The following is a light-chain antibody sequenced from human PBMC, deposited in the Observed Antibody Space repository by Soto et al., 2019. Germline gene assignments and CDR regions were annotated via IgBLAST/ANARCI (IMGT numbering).Light chain of an antibody. CDR1: SSDVGGYKY. Sequence: QSVLTQPASVSGSPGQSITISCTGTSSDVGGYKYVSWYQQHPGKAPKLMIYEVSNRPSGVSNRFSGSKSGNTASLTISSLQAEDEADYYCSSYTSSSTLVFGGGTKLTAL. V-gene: IGLV2-14*01. CDR3: SSYTSSSTLV. J-gene: IGLJ2*01. CDR2: EVS.